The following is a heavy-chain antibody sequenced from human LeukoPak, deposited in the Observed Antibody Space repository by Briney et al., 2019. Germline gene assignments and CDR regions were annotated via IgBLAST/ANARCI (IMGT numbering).Heavy chain of an antibody. Sequence: GGSLRLSCAASGFTFSRYWMHWVRQAPGKGLVWVSRINSDGSDITYADSVKGRFTISRDSAKSTVYLQMNSLRAEDTAVYYCARGSLGDGSLLIDYWGQGTLVTVSS. CDR3: ARGSLGDGSLLIDY. D-gene: IGHD1-26*01. J-gene: IGHJ4*02. CDR2: INSDGSDI. V-gene: IGHV3-74*01. CDR1: GFTFSRYW.